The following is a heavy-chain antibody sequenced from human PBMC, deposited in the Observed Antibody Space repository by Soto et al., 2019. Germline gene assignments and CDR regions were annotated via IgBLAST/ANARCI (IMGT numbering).Heavy chain of an antibody. D-gene: IGHD2-15*01. CDR3: TTDQRYCSGGSCYSFSPYYYYMDV. CDR1: GFTFSNAW. Sequence: GGSLRLSCAASGFTFSNAWMSWVRQAPGKGLEWVGRIKSKTDGGTTDYAAPVKGRFTISRDDSKNTLYLQMNSLKTEDTAVYYCTTDQRYCSGGSCYSFSPYYYYMDVWGKGTTVTVSS. V-gene: IGHV3-15*01. J-gene: IGHJ6*03. CDR2: IKSKTDGGTT.